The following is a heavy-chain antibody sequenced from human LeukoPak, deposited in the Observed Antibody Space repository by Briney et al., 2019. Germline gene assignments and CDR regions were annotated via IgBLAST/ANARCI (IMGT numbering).Heavy chain of an antibody. D-gene: IGHD3-10*01. Sequence: GGSLRLSCAASGFTFSGYWMSWVRQAPGKGLEWVASIKEDGSVKKYVDSVKGRFTISRDNAKNSVYLQMSTLRAEDTALYYCARSINSDYWGQGTLVTVSS. V-gene: IGHV3-7*01. CDR1: GFTFSGYW. J-gene: IGHJ4*02. CDR2: IKEDGSVK. CDR3: ARSINSDY.